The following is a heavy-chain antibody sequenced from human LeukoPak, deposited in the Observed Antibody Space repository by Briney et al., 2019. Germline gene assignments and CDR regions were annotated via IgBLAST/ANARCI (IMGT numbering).Heavy chain of an antibody. CDR3: ARGPGYSYYYYMDV. CDR2: INSDGSST. CDR1: GFTFSNYW. Sequence: PGGSLRLSCAASGFTFSNYWMHWVRHAPGKGLMWVSRINSDGSSTNYADSVKGRFTISRDNAKNTLYLQMNSLRAEDTAVYYCARGPGYSYYYYMDVWAKGTTVTVSS. J-gene: IGHJ6*03. V-gene: IGHV3-74*01.